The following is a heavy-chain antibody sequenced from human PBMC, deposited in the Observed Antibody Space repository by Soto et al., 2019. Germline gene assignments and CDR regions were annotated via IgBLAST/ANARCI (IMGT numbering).Heavy chain of an antibody. V-gene: IGHV4-61*01. CDR3: ASFMRSGGSAGYGMDV. J-gene: IGHJ6*02. CDR2: IYYSGST. D-gene: IGHD2-15*01. CDR1: GGSVSSGSYY. Sequence: PSETLSLTCTVSGGSVSSGSYYWSWIRQPPGKGLEWIGYIYYSGSTNYNPSLKSRVTISVDTSKNQFSLKLSSVTAADTAVYYCASFMRSGGSAGYGMDVWGQGTTVTVSS.